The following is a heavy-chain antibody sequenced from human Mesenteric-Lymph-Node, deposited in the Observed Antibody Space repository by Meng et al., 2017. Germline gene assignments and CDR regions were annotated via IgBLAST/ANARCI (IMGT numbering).Heavy chain of an antibody. V-gene: IGHV3-43D*03. CDR1: GFTFDDYA. D-gene: IGHD3-9*01. Sequence: GESLKISCETSGFTFDDYAMHWVRQAPGKGLEWVSLISWDGGSTYYADSVKGRFTISRDNSKNSLYLQMNSLRAEDTALYYCAKGHTPHILTGYLSYWGQGTPVTVSS. J-gene: IGHJ4*01. CDR3: AKGHTPHILTGYLSY. CDR2: ISWDGGST.